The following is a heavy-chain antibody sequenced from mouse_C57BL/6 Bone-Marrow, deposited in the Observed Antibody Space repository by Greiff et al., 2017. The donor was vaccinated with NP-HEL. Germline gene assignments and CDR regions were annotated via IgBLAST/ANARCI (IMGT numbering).Heavy chain of an antibody. CDR1: GYTFTSYW. V-gene: IGHV1-7*01. CDR3: ASITTVNWYFDV. D-gene: IGHD1-1*01. Sequence: VMLVESGAELAKPGASVKLSCKASGYTFTSYWMHWVKQRPGQGLEWIGYINPSSGYTKYNQKFKDKATLTADKSSSTAYMQLSSLTYEDSAVYYCASITTVNWYFDVWGTGTTVTVSS. CDR2: INPSSGYT. J-gene: IGHJ1*03.